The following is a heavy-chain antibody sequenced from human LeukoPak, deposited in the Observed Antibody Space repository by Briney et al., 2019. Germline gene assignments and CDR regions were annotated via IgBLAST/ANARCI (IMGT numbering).Heavy chain of an antibody. CDR1: GLNFRSFW. Sequence: GGSLRLSCAVSGLNFRSFWMSWVRQAPGKGLEWVANIRKDESEKFYVDSVKGRFTISRDNAKNSLYLQMNSLRAEDSAVYYCARGFYFSMTELYYLDLWGRGTLVSVSS. D-gene: IGHD2-8*01. J-gene: IGHJ2*01. CDR2: IRKDESEK. V-gene: IGHV3-7*04. CDR3: ARGFYFSMTELYYLDL.